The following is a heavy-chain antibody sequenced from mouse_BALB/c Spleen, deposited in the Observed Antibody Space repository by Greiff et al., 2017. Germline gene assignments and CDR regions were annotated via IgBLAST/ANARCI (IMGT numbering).Heavy chain of an antibody. J-gene: IGHJ3*01. V-gene: IGHV1-63*02. Sequence: QVQLQQSGAELVRPGTSVKISCKASGYTFTNYWLGWVKQRPGHGLEWIGDIYPGGGYTNYNEKFKGKATLTADTSSSTAYMQLSSLTSEDSAVYFCASQGYGNYVRFAYWGQGTLVTVSA. CDR3: ASQGYGNYVRFAY. D-gene: IGHD2-10*02. CDR2: IYPGGGYT. CDR1: GYTFTNYW.